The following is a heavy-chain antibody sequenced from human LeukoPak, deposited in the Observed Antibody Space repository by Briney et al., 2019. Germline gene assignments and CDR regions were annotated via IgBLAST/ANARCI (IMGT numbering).Heavy chain of an antibody. D-gene: IGHD5/OR15-5a*01. CDR2: ITGSGSTI. V-gene: IGHV3-48*03. J-gene: IGHJ3*02. CDR1: GFTFSSYE. CDR3: ARDLRPGAFDI. Sequence: QPGGSLRLSCAASGFTFSSYELNWVRQAPGKGLEWVLYITGSGSTIYYADSVQGRFTISRDNAKNSLYLQMNSLRAEDTAVYYCARDLRPGAFDIWGQGTMVTVSS.